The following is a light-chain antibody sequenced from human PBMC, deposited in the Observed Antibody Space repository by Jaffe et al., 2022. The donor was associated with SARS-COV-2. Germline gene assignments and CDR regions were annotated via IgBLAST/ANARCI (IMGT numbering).Light chain of an antibody. V-gene: IGLV3-21*02. CDR3: QVWDGASVQPVI. CDR2: DDR. CDR1: KIETKS. J-gene: IGLJ2*01. Sequence: SYVLTQPSSVSVAPGQTAKISCEGDKIETKSVHWYQQRPGQAPVLVVHDDRLRPSGIPERFSGSNSGNTATLTVSWVEADDEADYYCQVWDGASVQPVIFGGGTKLTVL.